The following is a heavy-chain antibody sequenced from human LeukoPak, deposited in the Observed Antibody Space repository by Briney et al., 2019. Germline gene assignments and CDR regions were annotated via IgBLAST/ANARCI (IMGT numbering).Heavy chain of an antibody. Sequence: ASVKLSCTASGYTFTGYYIHWVRQAPGQGLEWMGWVVPNSGGTKYAQKFQGRVTLTRDTSISTAYMELSSLGSDDTAVYYCARSEPQLHYWGQGTLVTVSS. D-gene: IGHD1-26*01. V-gene: IGHV1-2*02. CDR2: VVPNSGGT. CDR1: GYTFTGYY. CDR3: ARSEPQLHY. J-gene: IGHJ4*02.